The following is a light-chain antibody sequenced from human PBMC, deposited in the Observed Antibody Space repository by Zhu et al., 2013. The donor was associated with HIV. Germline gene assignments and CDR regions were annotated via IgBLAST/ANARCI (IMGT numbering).Light chain of an antibody. Sequence: QSALTQPASVSGSPGQSIAISCTGTSSDIGASNFVSWYQLYPGQAPRLVIYEVTKRPSGISNRFSGSKSGNTASLTISGLQDDDEAEYYCNSHRSGTTLVLFGGGTKVTVL. V-gene: IGLV2-14*01. CDR2: EVT. CDR3: NSHRSGTTLVL. CDR1: SSDIGASNF. J-gene: IGLJ2*01.